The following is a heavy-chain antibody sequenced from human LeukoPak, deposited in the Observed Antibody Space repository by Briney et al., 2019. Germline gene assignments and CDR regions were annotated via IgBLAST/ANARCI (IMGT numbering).Heavy chain of an antibody. CDR2: INSDGSST. CDR1: GFTFSSYW. CDR3: ARDYCSGGSCYSYNWFDP. D-gene: IGHD2-15*01. V-gene: IGHV3-74*01. J-gene: IGHJ5*02. Sequence: GGSLRLSCAASGFTFSSYWMHWVRHAPGKGLVWVSRINSDGSSTSYADSVKGRFTISRDNAKNTLYLQMNSLRAEDTAVYYCARDYCSGGSCYSYNWFDPWGQGTLVTVSS.